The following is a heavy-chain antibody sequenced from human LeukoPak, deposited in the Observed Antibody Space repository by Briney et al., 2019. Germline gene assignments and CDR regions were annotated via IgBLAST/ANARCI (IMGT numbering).Heavy chain of an antibody. D-gene: IGHD3-3*01. Sequence: SETLSLTCTVSGVSISSSSYYWSWIRQPPGKGLEWIGYIYYSGSTNYNPSLKSRVTISVDTSKNQFSLKLSSVTAADTAVYYCARGSLFWSGPWGQGTMVTVPS. V-gene: IGHV4-61*01. J-gene: IGHJ3*01. CDR1: GVSISSSSYY. CDR3: ARGSLFWSGP. CDR2: IYYSGST.